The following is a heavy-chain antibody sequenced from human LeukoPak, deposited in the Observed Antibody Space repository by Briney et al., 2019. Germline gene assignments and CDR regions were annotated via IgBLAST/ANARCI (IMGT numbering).Heavy chain of an antibody. CDR3: ARAGLWDFSDTSGYHNAAFDI. CDR2: INPSSGGT. CDR1: GYTFTGYY. V-gene: IGHV1-2*02. J-gene: IGHJ3*02. D-gene: IGHD3-22*01. Sequence: ASVRVSCKASGYTFTGYYMHWVRQAPGQGLEWMGWINPSSGGTNYAQKFQGRVTMTRDTSIGTAYMELSRLRSDDTAVYYCARAGLWDFSDTSGYHNAAFDIWGQGTMVTVSS.